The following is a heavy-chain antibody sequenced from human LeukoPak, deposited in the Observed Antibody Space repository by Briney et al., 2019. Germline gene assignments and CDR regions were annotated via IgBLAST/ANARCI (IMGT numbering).Heavy chain of an antibody. CDR2: INAGNGNT. Sequence: ASVKVSCKASGYTFTSYAMHWVRQAPGQRLEWMGWINAGNGNTKYSQKFQGRVTITRDTFASTAYMELSSLRSEDTAVYYCARALLFYGDYFDYWGQGTLVTVSS. J-gene: IGHJ4*02. V-gene: IGHV1-3*01. CDR3: ARALLFYGDYFDY. D-gene: IGHD4-17*01. CDR1: GYTFTSYA.